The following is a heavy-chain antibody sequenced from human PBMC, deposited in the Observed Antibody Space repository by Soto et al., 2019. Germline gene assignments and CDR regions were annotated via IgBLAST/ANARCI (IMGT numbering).Heavy chain of an antibody. V-gene: IGHV4-59*01. CDR2: IYYSGST. D-gene: IGHD5-18*01. J-gene: IGHJ4*02. CDR3: ARGTFYSYGAPYYFDY. CDR1: GGSISSYY. Sequence: SDTLSLTCTVSGGSISSYYWSWIRQPPGKGLEWIGYIYYSGSTNYNPSLKSRVTISVDTSKNQFSLKLSSVTAADTAVYYCARGTFYSYGAPYYFDYWAQGTLVNVSS.